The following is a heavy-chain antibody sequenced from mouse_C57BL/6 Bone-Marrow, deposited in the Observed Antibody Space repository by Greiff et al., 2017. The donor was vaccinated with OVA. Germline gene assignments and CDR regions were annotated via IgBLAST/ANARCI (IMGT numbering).Heavy chain of an antibody. CDR1: GYTFTSYW. CDR3: ALGYD. V-gene: IGHV1-50*01. CDR2: IDPSDSYT. D-gene: IGHD2-2*01. J-gene: IGHJ3*01. Sequence: QVQLQQPGAELVKPGASVKLSCKASGYTFTSYWMQWVKQRPGQGLEWIGEIDPSDSYTNYNQKFKGKATLTVDTSSSTAYMQLSSLTSEDSAVYYCALGYDWGQGTLVTVS.